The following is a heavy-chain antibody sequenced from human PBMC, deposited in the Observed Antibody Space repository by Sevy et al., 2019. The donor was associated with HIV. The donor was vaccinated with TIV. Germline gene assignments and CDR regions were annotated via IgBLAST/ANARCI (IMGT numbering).Heavy chain of an antibody. D-gene: IGHD1-26*01. CDR1: GFSFSYYG. J-gene: IGHJ6*02. V-gene: IGHV3-30*18. CDR2: ISHDGINE. Sequence: GGSLRLSCIGSGFSFSYYGIHWVRQSPGKGLDWVALISHDGINEYYADSVKGRFTISRDNSKNTEYLEMNSLRNEDPAIYFCANAYSGSYSHSYLYALDVWGQGTTVTVSS. CDR3: ANAYSGSYSHSYLYALDV.